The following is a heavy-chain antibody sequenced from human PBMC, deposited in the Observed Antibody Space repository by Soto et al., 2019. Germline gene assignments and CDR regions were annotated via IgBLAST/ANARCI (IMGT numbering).Heavy chain of an antibody. J-gene: IGHJ4*02. V-gene: IGHV4-30-4*01. D-gene: IGHD1-26*01. CDR3: ARFSVATTKYYFDY. Sequence: KRSETLSLTCTVSGASISSGDYYWNWIRQPPGKGLEWIGHIYYSGTTYYTPSLQSRLTMSVDTSKNQFSLKLNSVTAAATAVYYCARFSVATTKYYFDYVGQGTLVPVYS. CDR1: GASISSGDYY. CDR2: IYYSGTT.